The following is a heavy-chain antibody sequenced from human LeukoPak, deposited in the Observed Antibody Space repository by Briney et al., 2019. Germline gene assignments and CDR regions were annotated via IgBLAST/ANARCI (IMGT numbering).Heavy chain of an antibody. CDR1: GFTFSSYG. J-gene: IGHJ4*02. Sequence: GGSLRLSCAASGFTFSSYGMHWVRQAPGKGLEWVAVISYDGSNKYYADSVKGRFTISRDNSKNTLYLQMNSLRAEDTAVYYCARRPIAARAFDYWGQGTLVTVSS. D-gene: IGHD6-6*01. CDR3: ARRPIAARAFDY. V-gene: IGHV3-30*03. CDR2: ISYDGSNK.